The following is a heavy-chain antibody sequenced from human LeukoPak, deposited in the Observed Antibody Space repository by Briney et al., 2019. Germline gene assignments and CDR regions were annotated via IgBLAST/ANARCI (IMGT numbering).Heavy chain of an antibody. J-gene: IGHJ4*02. CDR1: GFIFSNYA. V-gene: IGHV3-23*01. Sequence: GGSLRLSCAAFGFIFSNYAMTWVRQAPDKGLKWVSSISDSGGGTHYEDSVKGRFTISRDNSKNTLYLQMNSLRAEDTAIYYCAKDSGPGSYYPTGDEYWGQGILVTVSS. CDR3: AKDSGPGSYYPTGDEY. CDR2: ISDSGGGT. D-gene: IGHD3-10*01.